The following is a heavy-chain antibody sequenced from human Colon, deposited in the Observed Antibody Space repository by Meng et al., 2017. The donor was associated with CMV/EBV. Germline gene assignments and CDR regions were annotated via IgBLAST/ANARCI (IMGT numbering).Heavy chain of an antibody. V-gene: IGHV3-74*01. CDR3: ARVPSLQPDAFDI. CDR2: IHGDGRVH. D-gene: IGHD1-1*01. CDR1: GFDFSSYG. Sequence: GESLKISCAASGFDFSSYGMRWVRQVPGKGLEWVSLIHGDGRVHINADSAKGRFTISRDNAKNSLYLQMNSLRAEDTAVYYCARVPSLQPDAFDIWGQGTMVTVSS. J-gene: IGHJ3*02.